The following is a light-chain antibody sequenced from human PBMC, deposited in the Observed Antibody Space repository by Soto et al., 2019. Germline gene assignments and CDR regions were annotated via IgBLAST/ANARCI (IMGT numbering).Light chain of an antibody. CDR3: QQRGNWPQT. CDR2: DAS. Sequence: EIVLTQSPATLSLSPGERATLSCRASQSVSSYLAWYQQKPGQAPRLLIYDASNRATGIPARFSGSGSGTDFTLTISSLEPEDFAVYYGQQRGNWPQTFGQGTKVEIK. V-gene: IGKV3-11*01. CDR1: QSVSSY. J-gene: IGKJ1*01.